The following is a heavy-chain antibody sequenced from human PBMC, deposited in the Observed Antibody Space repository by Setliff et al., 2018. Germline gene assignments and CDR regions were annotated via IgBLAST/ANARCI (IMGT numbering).Heavy chain of an antibody. CDR3: ANAYNYGYAHYYYGMDV. CDR1: GFTFSSYA. V-gene: IGHV3-23*01. CDR2: ISGSGGST. D-gene: IGHD5-18*01. Sequence: GSLRLSCAASGFTFSSYAMSWVRQAPGKGLEWVSAISGSGGSTYYADSVKGRFTISRDNSKNTLYLQMNSLRAEDTSIYYCANAYNYGYAHYYYGMDVWGQGTTVTVSS. J-gene: IGHJ6*02.